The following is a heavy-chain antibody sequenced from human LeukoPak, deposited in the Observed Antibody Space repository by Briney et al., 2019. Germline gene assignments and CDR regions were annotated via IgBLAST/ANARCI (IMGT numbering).Heavy chain of an antibody. Sequence: GGSLRLSCTASGFTFGDYAMSWFSQAPGKGLEWVGFIRSKAYGGTTEYAASVKGRFTISRDDSKSIAYLQMNSLKTEDTAVYYCTSVSDYGSFYWGQGTLVTVSS. V-gene: IGHV3-49*03. J-gene: IGHJ4*02. CDR3: TSVSDYGSFY. CDR2: IRSKAYGGTT. CDR1: GFTFGDYA. D-gene: IGHD3-10*01.